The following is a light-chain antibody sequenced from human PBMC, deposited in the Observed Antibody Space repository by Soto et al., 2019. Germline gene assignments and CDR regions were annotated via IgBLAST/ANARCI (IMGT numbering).Light chain of an antibody. V-gene: IGLV4-69*01. Sequence: QPVLTQSPSASASLGASVKLTCTLSSGHSSYAIAWHQQQPEKGPRYLMKLNSDGSHSKRDGIPDRFSGSSSGAEHYLTISSLQSEDEADYYCQTWGTGIGVFGGGTKVTVL. CDR1: SGHSSYA. J-gene: IGLJ2*01. CDR2: LNSDGSH. CDR3: QTWGTGIGV.